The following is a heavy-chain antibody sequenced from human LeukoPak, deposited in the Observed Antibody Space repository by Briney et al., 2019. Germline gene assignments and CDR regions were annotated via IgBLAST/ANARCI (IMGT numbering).Heavy chain of an antibody. D-gene: IGHD3-22*01. V-gene: IGHV3-21*01. CDR2: ISSSSYI. CDR1: GFTFSSYS. Sequence: GGSLRLSCAASGFTFSSYSMNWVRQAPGKGLEWVSSISSSSYIYYADSVKGRFTISRDNAKNSLYLQMNSLRAEDTAVYYCARDEYYYDSSGYQDFDYWGQGTLVTVSS. J-gene: IGHJ4*02. CDR3: ARDEYYYDSSGYQDFDY.